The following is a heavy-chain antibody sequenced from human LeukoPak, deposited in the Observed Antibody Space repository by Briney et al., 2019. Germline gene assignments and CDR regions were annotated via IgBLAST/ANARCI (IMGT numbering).Heavy chain of an antibody. CDR2: INPNSGGT. CDR1: GYTFTGYY. CDR3: ASRGTYSYAYYYYYYYMDV. J-gene: IGHJ6*03. Sequence: ASVKVSCKASGYTFTGYYTHWVRQAPGQGLEWMGWINPNSGGTNYAQKFQGRVTMTRDTSISTAYMELSRLRSDDTAVYYCASRGTYSYAYYYYYYYMDVWGKGTTVTVSS. D-gene: IGHD5-18*01. V-gene: IGHV1-2*02.